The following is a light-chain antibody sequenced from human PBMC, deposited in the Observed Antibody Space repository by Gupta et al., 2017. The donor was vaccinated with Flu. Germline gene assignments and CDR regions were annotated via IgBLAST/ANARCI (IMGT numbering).Light chain of an antibody. CDR2: KAS. CDR1: ESLVYSDGDSY. J-gene: IGKJ1*01. Sequence: DPVMTQSPLSLPVTLGQPASISCRSSESLVYSDGDSYVSWFHQRPGQSPRRLIYKASNRDSGVPDRISGSGSGTDFTLTISRLEAEDVGVYYCRHSIRWPWTFGQGTKVEI. CDR3: RHSIRWPWT. V-gene: IGKV2-30*01.